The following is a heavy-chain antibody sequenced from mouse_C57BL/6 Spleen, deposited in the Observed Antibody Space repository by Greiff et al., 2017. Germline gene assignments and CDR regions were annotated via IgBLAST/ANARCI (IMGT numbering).Heavy chain of an antibody. CDR1: GYSITSGYY. Sequence: EVQLQQSGPGLVKPSQSLSLTCSVTGYSITSGYYWNWIRQFPGNKLEWMGYISYDGSNNYNPSLKNRISITRDTSKNQFFLKLNSVTTEDTATYYCARDPYYYGSSYEFAYWGQGTLVTVSA. CDR3: ARDPYYYGSSYEFAY. V-gene: IGHV3-6*01. D-gene: IGHD1-1*01. J-gene: IGHJ3*01. CDR2: ISYDGSN.